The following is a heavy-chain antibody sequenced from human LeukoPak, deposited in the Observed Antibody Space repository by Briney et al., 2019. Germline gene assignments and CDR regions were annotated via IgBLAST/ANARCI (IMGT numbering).Heavy chain of an antibody. J-gene: IGHJ5*02. CDR1: GGSISSSNW. Sequence: SGTLSLTCAVSGGSISSSNWWSWVRQPPGKGLEWIGEIYHSGSTNYNPSLKSRVTISVDKSKNQFSLKLSSVTAADTAVYYCARTYYYDSSGYYDTAWGQGTLVTVSS. CDR3: ARTYYYDSSGYYDTA. D-gene: IGHD3-22*01. V-gene: IGHV4-4*02. CDR2: IYHSGST.